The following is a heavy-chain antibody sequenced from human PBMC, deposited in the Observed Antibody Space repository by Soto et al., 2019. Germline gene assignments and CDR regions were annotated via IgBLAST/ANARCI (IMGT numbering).Heavy chain of an antibody. D-gene: IGHD2-15*01. CDR1: GFTFSNAW. V-gene: IGHV3-15*01. CDR3: TTDREDVVVVAATFIADY. J-gene: IGHJ4*02. CDR2: IKSKTDGGTT. Sequence: GGSLRLSCAASGFTFSNAWMSWVRQAPGKGLEWVGRIKSKTDGGTTDYAAPVKGRFTISRDDSKNTLYLQMNSLKTEDTAVYYCTTDREDVVVVAATFIADYWGQGTLVTVSS.